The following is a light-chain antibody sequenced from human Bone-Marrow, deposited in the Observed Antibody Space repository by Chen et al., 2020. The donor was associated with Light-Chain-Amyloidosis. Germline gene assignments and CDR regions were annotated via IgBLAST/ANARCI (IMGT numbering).Light chain of an antibody. V-gene: IGLV2-8*01. CDR1: SSDVGAYNY. Sequence: QSALTQPPSASGSPGQSITISCTGTSSDVGAYNYVSWYQQHPGKAPKLMIYEVNKRPSGVPDRFSGSKSGTTASLTVSGLQAEDEADYYCTSYAGGHTLPVFGVGTSLTVL. J-gene: IGLJ2*01. CDR2: EVN. CDR3: TSYAGGHTLPV.